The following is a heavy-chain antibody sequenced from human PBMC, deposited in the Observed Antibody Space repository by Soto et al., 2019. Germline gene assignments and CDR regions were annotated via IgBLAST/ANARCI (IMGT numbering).Heavy chain of an antibody. CDR2: IVPIVDTS. D-gene: IGHD5-12*01. V-gene: IGHV1-69*12. J-gene: IGHJ4*02. CDR3: VRVVAIPGYPDN. CDR1: GGTFSSNA. Sequence: QVQLVQSGAEVRQPASSVKVSCKSSGGTFSSNAISRVRQAPGHGLEWMGGIVPIVDTSTYAQKFQGRVTITADESTSTVYMELSSLRSDDTAVYYCVRVVAIPGYPDNWGQGTLVTVSS.